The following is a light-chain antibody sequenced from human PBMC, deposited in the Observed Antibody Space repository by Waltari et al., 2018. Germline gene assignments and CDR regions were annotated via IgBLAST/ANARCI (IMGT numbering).Light chain of an antibody. CDR2: SES. Sequence: DIEMTQSPSSLSAYVGDRVTITCRASESISSYLNWYQQKPGKAPKVLIYSESTLQSGVPLRFSGSRSGTEFTLTISSLQPEDFATYYCQQSYGIPYTFGRGTKVEIK. CDR1: ESISSY. V-gene: IGKV1-39*01. J-gene: IGKJ2*01. CDR3: QQSYGIPYT.